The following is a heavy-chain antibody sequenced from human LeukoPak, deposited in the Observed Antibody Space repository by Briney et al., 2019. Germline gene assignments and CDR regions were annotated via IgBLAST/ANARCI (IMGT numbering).Heavy chain of an antibody. D-gene: IGHD3-22*01. V-gene: IGHV1-2*02. CDR1: GYTFTVYY. J-gene: IGHJ4*02. CDR2: INPKSGGT. CDR3: AQSRLYYYDSSGT. Sequence: AAVTVSFMASGYTFTVYYMHWVRPAPGQGLEWMGWINPKSGGTNYTQKFQGRVTITRDTAISTAYMELSRLRCDDTAGYYLAQSRLYYYDSSGTWGQGTLVTVSP.